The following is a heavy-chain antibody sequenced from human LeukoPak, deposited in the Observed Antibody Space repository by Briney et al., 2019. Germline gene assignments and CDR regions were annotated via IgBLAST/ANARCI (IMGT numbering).Heavy chain of an antibody. D-gene: IGHD3-22*01. Sequence: PSETLSLTCAVSAYSISSGYRWGWIRQPPGKGLEWIGSIYHSGITYYNPSLKSRVTISVDTSNNQFSLELTSVTAADTAVYYCARLSGYYDSSGYWDYWGQGTLVTVSS. CDR1: AYSISSGYR. J-gene: IGHJ4*02. V-gene: IGHV4-38-2*01. CDR3: ARLSGYYDSSGYWDY. CDR2: IYHSGIT.